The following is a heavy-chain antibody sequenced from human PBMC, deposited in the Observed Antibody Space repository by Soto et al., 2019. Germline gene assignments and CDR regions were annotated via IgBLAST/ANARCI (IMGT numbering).Heavy chain of an antibody. CDR2: INPNSGGT. CDR3: ARDRIAASCFYYYYYYGMDV. J-gene: IGHJ6*02. D-gene: IGHD6-13*01. CDR1: GYTFTGYY. Sequence: ASVKVSCKASGYTFTGYYMHWVRQAPGQGLEWMGWINPNSGGTNYAQKFQGWVTMTRDTSISTAYMELSRLRSDDTAVYYCARDRIAASCFYYYYYYGMDVWGQGTTVTIFS. V-gene: IGHV1-2*04.